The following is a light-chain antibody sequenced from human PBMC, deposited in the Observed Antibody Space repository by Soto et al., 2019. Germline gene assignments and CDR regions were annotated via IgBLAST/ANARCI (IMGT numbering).Light chain of an antibody. J-gene: IGKJ1*01. CDR1: QTVTSNY. CDR3: QQYGSSPWT. CDR2: GAS. Sequence: EIVLTQSPGTLSLSPGERATLACWASQTVTSNYLGWYQQKPGQAPRLLIYGASSRATGIPGRFSGRGSGTDFTLIISRLEPEDFAVYYCQQYGSSPWTFGQGTKVEIK. V-gene: IGKV3-20*01.